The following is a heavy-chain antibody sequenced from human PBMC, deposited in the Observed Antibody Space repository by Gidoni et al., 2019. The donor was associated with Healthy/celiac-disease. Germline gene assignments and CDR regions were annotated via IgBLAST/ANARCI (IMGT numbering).Heavy chain of an antibody. D-gene: IGHD2-21*02. J-gene: IGHJ6*02. Sequence: EVQLVESGGGLVKPGGSLRLSCAASGFPFRSSSLNWVRQAPGKGLEWVSSISSSSSYIYYADSVKGRFTISRDNANNSLYLQMNSLRAEDTAVYYCARGGRGDYRQDYYYYGMDVWGQGTTVTVSS. CDR3: ARGGRGDYRQDYYYYGMDV. CDR2: ISSSSSYI. V-gene: IGHV3-21*01. CDR1: GFPFRSSS.